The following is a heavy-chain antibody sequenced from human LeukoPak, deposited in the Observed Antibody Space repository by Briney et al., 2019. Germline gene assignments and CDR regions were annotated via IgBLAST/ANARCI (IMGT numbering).Heavy chain of an antibody. CDR2: ISDYHDYV. Sequence: ASVKVSRKASGYIFINYGISWVRQAPGQGLEWMGWISDYHDYVNYAQKLQGRVTMTTDTSTSTAYMELRSLRSDDTAAYYCARAARGNPKTTAFDYWGQGTLVTVSS. V-gene: IGHV1-18*01. J-gene: IGHJ4*02. CDR1: GYIFINYG. CDR3: ARAARGNPKTTAFDY. D-gene: IGHD4-11*01.